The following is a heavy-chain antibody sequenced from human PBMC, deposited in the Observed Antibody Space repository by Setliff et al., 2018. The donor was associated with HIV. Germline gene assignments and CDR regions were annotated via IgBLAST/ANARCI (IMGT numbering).Heavy chain of an antibody. CDR3: AKGCGGAGFCYYADY. J-gene: IGHJ4*02. D-gene: IGHD2-21*01. CDR1: GFTFNTYG. CDR2: IRYDGTSK. V-gene: IGHV3-30*02. Sequence: GGSLRLSCAASGFTFNTYGMHWVRQAPGKGLEWVAFIRYDGTSKHYADSVKGRFTISRDNSKNTLYLHMNNLRGDDTAVYYCAKGCGGAGFCYYADYWGQGTVVTVSS.